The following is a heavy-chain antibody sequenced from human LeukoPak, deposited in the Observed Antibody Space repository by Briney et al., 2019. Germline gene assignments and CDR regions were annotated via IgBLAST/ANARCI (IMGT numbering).Heavy chain of an antibody. J-gene: IGHJ4*02. CDR3: AKGLVDTSGYYSSPLDY. CDR2: ISWHSGSI. V-gene: IGHV3-9*01. D-gene: IGHD3-22*01. Sequence: PGGSLRLSCAASRFTFDDYAMHWVRQAPGKGLEWVSGISWHSGSIGYADSVKGRFTISRDNAKNSLYLQMNSLRADDTALYYCAKGLVDTSGYYSSPLDYWGQGTLVTVSS. CDR1: RFTFDDYA.